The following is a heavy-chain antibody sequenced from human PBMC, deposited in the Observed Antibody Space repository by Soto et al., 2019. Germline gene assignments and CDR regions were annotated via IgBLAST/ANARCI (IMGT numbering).Heavy chain of an antibody. Sequence: SVKVSCKASGFTFTSSAVQWVRQARGQRLEWIGWIVVGSGNTNYAQKFQERVTITRDMSTSTAYMELSSLRSEDTAVYYCAAVDSSGWYDSVGAFDIWGQGTMVTVSS. V-gene: IGHV1-58*01. J-gene: IGHJ3*02. D-gene: IGHD6-19*01. CDR1: GFTFTSSA. CDR2: IVVGSGNT. CDR3: AAVDSSGWYDSVGAFDI.